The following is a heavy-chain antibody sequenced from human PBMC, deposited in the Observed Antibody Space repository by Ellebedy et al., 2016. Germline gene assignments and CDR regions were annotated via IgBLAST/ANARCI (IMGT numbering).Heavy chain of an antibody. V-gene: IGHV1-8*02. CDR3: AREGVPAANYYYGMDV. Sequence: ASVKVSXKASGYTFTGYYMHWVRQATGQGLEWMGWMNPNSGNTGYAQKFQGRVTMTRNTSISTAYMELSSLRSEDTAVYYCAREGVPAANYYYGMDVWGQGTTVTVSS. J-gene: IGHJ6*02. CDR2: MNPNSGNT. D-gene: IGHD2-2*01. CDR1: GYTFTGYY.